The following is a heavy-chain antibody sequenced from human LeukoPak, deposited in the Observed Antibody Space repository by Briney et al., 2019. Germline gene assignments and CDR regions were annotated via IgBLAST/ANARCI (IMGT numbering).Heavy chain of an antibody. CDR3: ARVDTAMGTNWFDP. D-gene: IGHD5-18*01. CDR1: GYTFTGYY. CDR2: INPNSGGT. V-gene: IGHV1-2*02. J-gene: IGHJ5*02. Sequence: GASVKVSCKASGYTFTGYYMHWVRQAPGQGLEWMGWINPNSGGTNYAQKFQGRVTMTRDTSISTAYMELSRLRSDDTAVYYCARVDTAMGTNWFDPWGQGTLVTVSS.